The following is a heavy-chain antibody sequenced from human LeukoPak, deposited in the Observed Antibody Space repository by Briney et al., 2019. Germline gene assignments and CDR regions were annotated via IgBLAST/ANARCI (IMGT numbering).Heavy chain of an antibody. J-gene: IGHJ5*02. CDR1: GGSISSSGYY. CDR2: MHYSGSN. CDR3: ARYSSSSGWFDP. V-gene: IGHV4-39*01. D-gene: IGHD6-6*01. Sequence: PSATLSLPCPVSGGSISSSGYYWGWIRQSPGKGLEWIGSMHYSGSNSYNPSLKSRATISVDTSKNQFSLKLSSVTAADTAIYYCARYSSSSGWFDPWGQGTLVTVSS.